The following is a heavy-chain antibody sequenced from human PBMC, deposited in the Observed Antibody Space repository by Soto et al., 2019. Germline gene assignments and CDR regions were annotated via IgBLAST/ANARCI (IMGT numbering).Heavy chain of an antibody. CDR1: GFTFSDYD. CDR3: ARDSGYGSGSSVNHYCDY. CDR2: IGAAGDP. J-gene: IGHJ4*02. V-gene: IGHV3-13*05. D-gene: IGHD3-10*01. Sequence: EVKLEESGGGVAQPGGSLRLSCIVSGFTFSDYDMYWVRQVAGKGLEWVSGIGAAGDPYYAGSVKGRFTISRDNAKNSMYLQMTSLRAEDTAVYYCARDSGYGSGSSVNHYCDYWGQGTLVSVST.